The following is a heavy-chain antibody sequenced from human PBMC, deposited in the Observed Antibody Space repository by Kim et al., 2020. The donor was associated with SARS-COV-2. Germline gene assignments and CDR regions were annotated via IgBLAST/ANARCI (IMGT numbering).Heavy chain of an antibody. CDR3: ARMGITMVRGVTLGPS. Sequence: SETLSLTCAVYGGSFSGYYWSWIRQPPGKGLEWIGEINHSGSPNYNSSPKSRVTISVDTSKNQFSLKLSSVTAADTAVYYCARMGITMVRGVTLGPSWGQGTLVTVSS. D-gene: IGHD3-10*01. CDR2: INHSGSP. J-gene: IGHJ4*02. V-gene: IGHV4-34*01. CDR1: GGSFSGYY.